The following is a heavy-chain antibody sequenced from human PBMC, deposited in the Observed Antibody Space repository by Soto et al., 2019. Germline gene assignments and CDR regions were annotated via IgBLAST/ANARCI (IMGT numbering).Heavy chain of an antibody. Sequence: PGGSLRLSCAASVFTFSTYAMHWVRQAPGKGLEGVAVISYDGSDKYYADSVKGRFTISRDNSKNTLYLQMNSLRAEDTAVYYCARTLYSSTWYYFDYWGQGTLVTVSS. V-gene: IGHV3-30*04. CDR1: VFTFSTYA. CDR3: ARTLYSSTWYYFDY. J-gene: IGHJ4*02. CDR2: ISYDGSDK. D-gene: IGHD6-13*01.